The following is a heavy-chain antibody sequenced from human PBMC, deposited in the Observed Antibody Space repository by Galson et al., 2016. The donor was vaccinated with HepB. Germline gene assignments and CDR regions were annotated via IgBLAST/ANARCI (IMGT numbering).Heavy chain of an antibody. CDR2: ISFDGSNN. D-gene: IGHD3-16*02. J-gene: IGHJ4*02. Sequence: SLRLSCAASGFTFSSYAMHWVRQAPGKGLEWVAVISFDGSNNFCADSVKGRFTISRDNSKNTLYLQMDSLRAEDTAVYYCARDDDYVWGTYRYTRTVPQYHFDYWGQGTLVTVSS. CDR3: ARDDDYVWGTYRYTRTVPQYHFDY. CDR1: GFTFSSYA. V-gene: IGHV3-30-3*01.